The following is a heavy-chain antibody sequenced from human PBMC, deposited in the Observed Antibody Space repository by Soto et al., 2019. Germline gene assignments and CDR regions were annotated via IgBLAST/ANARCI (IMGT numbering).Heavy chain of an antibody. J-gene: IGHJ4*02. CDR3: AKASAPGGTYFPLWF. D-gene: IGHD2-8*02. CDR1: GFTFSSYG. CDR2: ISGSGGST. Sequence: EVQLLESGGGLVQPGGSLRLSCAASGFTFSSYGMSWVRQAPGKGLEWVSSISGSGGSTYYADSVKGRFTISRDKSKDTLYLQMSSLRAEDTAVYYCAKASAPGGTYFPLWFWGQGTLVTVS. V-gene: IGHV3-23*01.